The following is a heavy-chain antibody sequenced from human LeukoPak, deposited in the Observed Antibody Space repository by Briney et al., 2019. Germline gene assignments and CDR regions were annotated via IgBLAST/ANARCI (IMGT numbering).Heavy chain of an antibody. Sequence: SETLSLICAVYGGSFSGYYWSWIRQPPGKGLEWIGEINHSGSTNYNPSLKSRVTISVDTSKNQFFLKLSSVTAADTAVYYCARVRRAFYFDYWGQGTLVTVSS. CDR3: ARVRRAFYFDY. V-gene: IGHV4-34*01. CDR2: INHSGST. CDR1: GGSFSGYY. J-gene: IGHJ4*02.